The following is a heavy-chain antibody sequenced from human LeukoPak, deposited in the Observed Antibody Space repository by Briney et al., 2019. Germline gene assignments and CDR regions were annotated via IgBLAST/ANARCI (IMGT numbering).Heavy chain of an antibody. J-gene: IGHJ5*02. CDR2: IYHSGST. D-gene: IGHD1-26*01. Sequence: PSETLSLTCAVSGGSISSGGYSWSWIRQPPGKGLEWIGYIYHSGSTYYNPSLKSRVTISVDRSKNQFSLKLSSVTAADTAVYYCARHLIVGATIEYNWFDPWGQGTLVTVSS. CDR3: ARHLIVGATIEYNWFDP. CDR1: GGSISSGGYS. V-gene: IGHV4-30-2*01.